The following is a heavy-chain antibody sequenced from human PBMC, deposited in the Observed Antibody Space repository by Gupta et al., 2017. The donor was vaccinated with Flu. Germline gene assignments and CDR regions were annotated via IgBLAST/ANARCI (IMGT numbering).Heavy chain of an antibody. CDR2: IWYDGSND. CDR1: GLPFSNYG. J-gene: IGHJ6*02. V-gene: IGHV3-33*03. CDR3: AGYSISSALGYYYGMDV. Sequence: QVQLVESGGGVVQPGRSLRLSCEASGLPFSNYGMHWVRQAPGKGLEWVAGIWYDGSNDNYADSVKGRFVISRDNSKNTLSLQMNSLRVEDTAVYFCAGYSISSALGYYYGMDVWGQGTTVTVSS. D-gene: IGHD1-26*01.